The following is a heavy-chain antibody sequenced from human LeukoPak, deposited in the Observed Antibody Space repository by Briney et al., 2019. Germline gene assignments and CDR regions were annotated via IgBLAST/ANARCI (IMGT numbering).Heavy chain of an antibody. J-gene: IGHJ6*02. Sequence: PGGSLRLSCAASGFTFSSYSMNWVRQAPGKGLEWVSSISSSSSYIYYADSVKGRFTISRDNAKNSLYLQMNSLRAEDTAAYYCARVLGYDSYYYYGMDVWGQGTTVTVSS. CDR2: ISSSSSYI. D-gene: IGHD5-12*01. CDR3: ARVLGYDSYYYYGMDV. V-gene: IGHV3-21*01. CDR1: GFTFSSYS.